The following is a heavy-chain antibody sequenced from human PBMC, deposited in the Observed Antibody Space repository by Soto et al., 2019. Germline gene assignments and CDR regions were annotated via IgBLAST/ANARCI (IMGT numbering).Heavy chain of an antibody. CDR3: AREVSDYRQHSWFDP. D-gene: IGHD4-4*01. CDR1: GFTFSSYA. CDR2: ISYDGSNK. V-gene: IGHV3-30-3*01. J-gene: IGHJ5*02. Sequence: QVQLVESGGGVVQPGRSLRLSCAASGFTFSSYAMHWVRQAPGKGLEWVAVISYDGSNKYYADSVKGRFTISRDNSKNTVYLQMNSLRAEDTAVDYCAREVSDYRQHSWFDPWGQGTLVTVSS.